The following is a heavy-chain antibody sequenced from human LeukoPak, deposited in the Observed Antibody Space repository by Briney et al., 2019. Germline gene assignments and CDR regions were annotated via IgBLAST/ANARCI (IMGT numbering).Heavy chain of an antibody. Sequence: GGSLRLSCAASGFTVSSNYMSWVRQAPGKGLEWVSVIYSGGSTYYADSVKGRFTISRDNSKNTLYLQMNSLRAEDTAVYYCARDEGPVRGVISVNAFDIWGQGTMVTVSS. V-gene: IGHV3-66*01. D-gene: IGHD3-10*01. CDR2: IYSGGST. CDR1: GFTVSSNY. J-gene: IGHJ3*02. CDR3: ARDEGPVRGVISVNAFDI.